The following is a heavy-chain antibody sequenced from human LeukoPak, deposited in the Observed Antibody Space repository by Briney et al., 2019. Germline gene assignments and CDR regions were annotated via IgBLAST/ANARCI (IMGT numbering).Heavy chain of an antibody. CDR1: GFTFSDYY. D-gene: IGHD3-22*01. V-gene: IGHV3-11*04. Sequence: PGRSLRLSCAASGFTFSDYYMSWIRQVPGKGLEWVSYISSSGSTIYYADSVKGRFTISRDNAKNSLYLQMNSLRAEDTAVYYCARTPYYYDSSGYYSYYFDYWGQGTLVTVSS. J-gene: IGHJ4*02. CDR3: ARTPYYYDSSGYYSYYFDY. CDR2: ISSSGSTI.